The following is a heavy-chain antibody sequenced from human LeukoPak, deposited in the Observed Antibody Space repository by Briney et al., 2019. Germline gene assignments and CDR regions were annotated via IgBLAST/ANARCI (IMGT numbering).Heavy chain of an antibody. D-gene: IGHD3-10*01. V-gene: IGHV3-30*02. Sequence: GGSLRLSCAASGFIFNNYGMHWVRPAPGKGLEWVAFIQYDGSNKYYADSVKGRFTISRENSKNTLYLQMNSLRADETAGYYCSKDLLWVGELNSPLLWGQRTLVTVSS. CDR2: IQYDGSNK. J-gene: IGHJ4*02. CDR1: GFIFNNYG. CDR3: SKDLLWVGELNSPLL.